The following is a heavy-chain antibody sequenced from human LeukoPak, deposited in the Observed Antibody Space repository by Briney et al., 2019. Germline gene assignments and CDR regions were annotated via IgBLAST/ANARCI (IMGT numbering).Heavy chain of an antibody. CDR3: ARQKGYCSSTSCSYFDY. Sequence: GESLKISCKGSGYSFTSYWIGWVRQMPGKGLEWMGIIYPGDSDTRYSPSFQGQVTISADKSISTAHLQWSSLKASHTAMYYCARQKGYCSSTSCSYFDYWGQGTLVTVSS. J-gene: IGHJ4*02. CDR1: GYSFTSYW. D-gene: IGHD2-2*01. V-gene: IGHV5-51*01. CDR2: IYPGDSDT.